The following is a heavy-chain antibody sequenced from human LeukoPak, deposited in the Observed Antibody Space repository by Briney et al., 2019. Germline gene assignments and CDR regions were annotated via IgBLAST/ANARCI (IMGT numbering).Heavy chain of an antibody. V-gene: IGHV4-39*01. J-gene: IGHJ4*02. CDR1: GGSLSSSTYY. Sequence: SETLSLTCAVSGGSLSSSTYYWGWIRQPPGKGLAWIGNIYYTGSSYYNPSLKSRVTMSVDMSKNQFSLKMNSVTAADTAVYYCARLSKGRYFDYIFDFWGQGTLLTVSS. D-gene: IGHD3-9*01. CDR3: ARLSKGRYFDYIFDF. CDR2: IYYTGSS.